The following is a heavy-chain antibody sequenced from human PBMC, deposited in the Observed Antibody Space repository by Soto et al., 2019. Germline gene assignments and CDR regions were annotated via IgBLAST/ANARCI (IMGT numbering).Heavy chain of an antibody. CDR2: INAGNGNT. CDR1: GYTFTSYG. Sequence: QVQLVQSGAEVKKPGASVKVSCKASGYTFTSYGMHWVRQAPGQRLEWMGWINAGNGNTKYSQKFQGRVTITRDTPASTAYMELSSLRSEDTAVYSCARGDYVGWFDPWGQGTLVTVSS. CDR3: ARGDYVGWFDP. D-gene: IGHD4-17*01. J-gene: IGHJ5*02. V-gene: IGHV1-3*01.